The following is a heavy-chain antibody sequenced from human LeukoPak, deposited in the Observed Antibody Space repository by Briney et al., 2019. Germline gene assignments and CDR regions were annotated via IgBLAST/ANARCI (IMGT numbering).Heavy chain of an antibody. D-gene: IGHD3-10*01. CDR2: ISAYNGNT. J-gene: IGHJ3*02. CDR3: ARSLYYYGSDSFDI. V-gene: IGHV1-18*01. CDR1: GYTCTSYG. Sequence: ASVKVSCKASGYTCTSYGISWVRQAPGQGLEWMGCISAYNGNTNYAQKLQGRVTMTTDTSTSTAYMELRSLRSDDTAVYYCARSLYYYGSDSFDIWGQGTMVSDSS.